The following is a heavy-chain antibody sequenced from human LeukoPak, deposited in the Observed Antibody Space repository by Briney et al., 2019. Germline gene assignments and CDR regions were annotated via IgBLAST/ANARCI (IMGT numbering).Heavy chain of an antibody. CDR3: AREYYYGSGTDY. J-gene: IGHJ4*02. V-gene: IGHV4-39*02. D-gene: IGHD3-10*01. Sequence: SETPSLTCTVSGGSIISSSYYGGWIRQPPGKGLEWIGSIYYSGSTYYYPARKSRVTISVDTSKNQFSLKLSSVTAADTAVYYCAREYYYGSGTDYWGQGTLVTVSS. CDR2: IYYSGST. CDR1: GGSIISSSYY.